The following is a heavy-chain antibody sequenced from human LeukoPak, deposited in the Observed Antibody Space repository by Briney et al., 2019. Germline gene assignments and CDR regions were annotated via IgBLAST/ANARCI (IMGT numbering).Heavy chain of an antibody. CDR1: GFTFSSYA. CDR2: ISGSGGNT. CDR3: ARDTGGGYSCYDC. V-gene: IGHV3-23*01. D-gene: IGHD5-18*01. Sequence: QPGGSLRLSCAASGFTFSSYAMSWVRQTPGKGLEWVSGISGSGGNTYHADSVKGRFTISRDNSKNTLYLQMNSLRAEDTAVYYCARDTGGGYSCYDCWGQGTLVTVSS. J-gene: IGHJ4*02.